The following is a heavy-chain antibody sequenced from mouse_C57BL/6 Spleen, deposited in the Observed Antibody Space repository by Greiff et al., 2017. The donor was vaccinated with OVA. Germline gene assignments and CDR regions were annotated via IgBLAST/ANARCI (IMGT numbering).Heavy chain of an antibody. V-gene: IGHV1-82*01. CDR3: ARDQTGTGAY. J-gene: IGHJ3*01. CDR2: IYPGDGAT. Sequence: QVQLQQSGPELVKPGASVKISCKASGYAFSSSWMNWVKQRPGKGLEWIGRIYPGDGATNYDGTFKGKATLTADNSSSTAYMQRISLTSEDSAVYFCARDQTGTGAYWGQGTLVTVSA. D-gene: IGHD4-1*01. CDR1: GYAFSSSW.